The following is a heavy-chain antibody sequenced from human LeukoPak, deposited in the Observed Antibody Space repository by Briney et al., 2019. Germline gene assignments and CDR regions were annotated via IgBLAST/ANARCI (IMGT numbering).Heavy chain of an antibody. CDR3: ARGLQETLAWLKALSAIDI. CDR1: GYTFTSYG. J-gene: IGHJ3*02. CDR2: ISAYNGNT. D-gene: IGHD5-24*01. V-gene: IGHV1-18*01. Sequence: ASVKVSCKASGYTFTSYGISWVRQAPGQGLEWMGWISAYNGNTNYAQKLQGRVTMSTDTSTSTGYMELRSLRSDDTAVYYCARGLQETLAWLKALSAIDIWGQGTMVTVSS.